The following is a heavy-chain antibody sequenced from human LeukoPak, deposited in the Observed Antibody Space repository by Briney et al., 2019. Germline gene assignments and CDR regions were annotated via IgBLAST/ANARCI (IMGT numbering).Heavy chain of an antibody. CDR1: GGSISSYY. CDR2: IYTSGST. V-gene: IGHV4-4*07. CDR3: ARVKSSGWYGRENWFDP. Sequence: SETLSLTCTVSGGSISSYYWSWIRQPAGKGLEWIGRIYTSGSTDYNPSLKSRVTMSVDTSKNQFSLKLSSVTAADTAVYYCARVKSSGWYGRENWFDPWGQGTLVTVSS. D-gene: IGHD6-19*01. J-gene: IGHJ5*02.